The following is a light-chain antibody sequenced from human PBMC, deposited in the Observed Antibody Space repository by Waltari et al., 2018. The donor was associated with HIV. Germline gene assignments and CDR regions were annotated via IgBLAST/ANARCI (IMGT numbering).Light chain of an antibody. J-gene: IGKJ2*01. V-gene: IGKV2-30*01. CDR3: MQATYWLFT. Sequence: VVLTQSPLSLPVTLGQPASISCRSTQSLVYSDGNTYLNWFHQRPGQSPRRLIYRISRRDSGVPDRFSGSGSCSNFTLNISRVEAEDVGVYYCMQATYWLFTFGQGTKLEIK. CDR2: RIS. CDR1: QSLVYSDGNTY.